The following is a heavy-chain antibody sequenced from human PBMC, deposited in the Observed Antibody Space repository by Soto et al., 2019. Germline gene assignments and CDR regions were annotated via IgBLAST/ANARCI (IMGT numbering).Heavy chain of an antibody. V-gene: IGHV4-59*08. CDR3: ATSGGGYCSSTSCYWMAFDI. J-gene: IGHJ3*02. Sequence: PSETLSLTCTVSGGSIISYYWSWILQPPGKGLEWIGYIYYSGSTNYNPSLKSRVTISVDTSKNQFSLKLSSMTAADTAVYYCATSGGGYCSSTSCYWMAFDIWGQGTMVTVSS. CDR2: IYYSGST. CDR1: GGSIISYY. D-gene: IGHD2-2*01.